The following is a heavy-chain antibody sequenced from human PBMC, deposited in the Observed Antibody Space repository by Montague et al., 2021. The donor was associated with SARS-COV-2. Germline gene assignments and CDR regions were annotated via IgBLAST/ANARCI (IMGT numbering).Heavy chain of an antibody. J-gene: IGHJ4*02. CDR2: IYYSGST. V-gene: IGHV4-59*01. CDR3: ARGFDY. Sequence: DPLSLPCPGSGGSISRYYWSWIRQPPGKGLEWIGYIYYSGSTNYNPSLKSRVTISVDTSKNQFSLKLSSVTAADTAVYYCARGFDYWGQGTLVTVSS. CDR1: GGSISRYY.